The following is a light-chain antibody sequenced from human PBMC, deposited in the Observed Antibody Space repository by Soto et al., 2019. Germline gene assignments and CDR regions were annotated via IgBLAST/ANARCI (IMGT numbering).Light chain of an antibody. CDR1: QSVSSY. CDR2: DAS. Sequence: EIVLTQSPATLSLSPGERATLSCRASQSVSSYVAWYQQKPGQAPRLLIYDASNRATGIPARFSGSGSGTDFTLTISSLEPEAFAVYYCQQRSNWPLYTFGQGTKLAIK. J-gene: IGKJ2*01. CDR3: QQRSNWPLYT. V-gene: IGKV3-11*01.